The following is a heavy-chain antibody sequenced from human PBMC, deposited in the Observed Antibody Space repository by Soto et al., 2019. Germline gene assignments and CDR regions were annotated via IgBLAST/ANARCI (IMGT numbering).Heavy chain of an antibody. D-gene: IGHD3-10*01. CDR2: INHSGST. V-gene: IGHV4-34*01. Sequence: SETLSLTCAVYGGSFSGYYWSWIRQPPGKGLEWIGEINHSGSTNYNPSLKSRVTISVDTSKNQFSLKLSSVTAADTAVYYCARDTRNYYGSGSYYRVIYYYYGMDVWGQGTTVTVSS. CDR3: ARDTRNYYGSGSYYRVIYYYYGMDV. J-gene: IGHJ6*02. CDR1: GGSFSGYY.